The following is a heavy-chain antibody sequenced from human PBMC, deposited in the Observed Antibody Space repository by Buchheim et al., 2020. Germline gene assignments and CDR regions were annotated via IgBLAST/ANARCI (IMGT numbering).Heavy chain of an antibody. D-gene: IGHD3-22*01. CDR3: AKGVSGYYHHYFDY. Sequence: QVQLVESGGGVVQPGRSLRLSCAASGFTFSSYGMYWVRQAPGKGLEWVAVISYDGSNKYYADSVKGRFTISRDNSKNTLYLQMNSLRAEDTAVYYCAKGVSGYYHHYFDYWGQGTL. V-gene: IGHV3-30*18. J-gene: IGHJ4*02. CDR1: GFTFSSYG. CDR2: ISYDGSNK.